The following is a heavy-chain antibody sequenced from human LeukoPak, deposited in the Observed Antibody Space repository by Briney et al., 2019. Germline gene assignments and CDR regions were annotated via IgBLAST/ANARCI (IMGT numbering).Heavy chain of an antibody. J-gene: IGHJ4*02. CDR2: LSTSIRTI. D-gene: IGHD1-14*01. CDR3: ARELTLSY. Sequence: PGGSLRLSCAASGFTLSSYSMNWVRQAPGKGLGWVSYLSTSIRTIYYADSVKGRFTISRDNAKNSLYLQMNSLRDEDTAVYYCARELTLSYWGQGTLVTVSS. V-gene: IGHV3-48*02. CDR1: GFTLSSYS.